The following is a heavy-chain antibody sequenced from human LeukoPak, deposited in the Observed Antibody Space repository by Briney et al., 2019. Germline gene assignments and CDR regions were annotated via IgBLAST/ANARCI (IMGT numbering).Heavy chain of an antibody. CDR1: GFTFSSYA. J-gene: IGHJ4*02. D-gene: IGHD3-10*01. Sequence: GGSLRLSCAASGFTFSSYAMSWVRQAPGKGLEWVSAISGSGGSTYYADSVKGRFTISRDNSKNTLYLQMNNLRAEDTAVYYCAKGAGAGISFYYSDYWGQGTLVTVSS. CDR2: ISGSGGST. V-gene: IGHV3-23*01. CDR3: AKGAGAGISFYYSDY.